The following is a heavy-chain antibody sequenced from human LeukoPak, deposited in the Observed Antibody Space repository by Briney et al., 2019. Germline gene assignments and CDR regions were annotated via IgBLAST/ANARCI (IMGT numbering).Heavy chain of an antibody. V-gene: IGHV3-48*03. Sequence: GGSLRLSCAASGFTFSSYEMNWVRQAPGKGLEWVSYISSSGSTIYYADSVKGRFTISRDNAKNSLYPQMNSLRAEDTAVYYCAELGTMIGGVWGKGTTVTISS. CDR2: ISSSGSTI. J-gene: IGHJ6*04. CDR3: AELGTMIGGV. D-gene: IGHD3-10*02. CDR1: GFTFSSYE.